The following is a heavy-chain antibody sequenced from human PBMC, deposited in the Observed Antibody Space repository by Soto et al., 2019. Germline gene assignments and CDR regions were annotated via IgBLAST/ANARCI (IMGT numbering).Heavy chain of an antibody. Sequence: ASVKVSCKASGYTFTDYGVTWVRQAPGQGLEWMGWISAYSGNTDYAQNVQGRVTMTTDTSTTTAYVELRTPRSDDTAIYYCARGYFYGSGTYPIDYWGQGTLVTVSS. J-gene: IGHJ4*01. CDR2: ISAYSGNT. CDR1: GYTFTDYG. V-gene: IGHV1-18*01. D-gene: IGHD3-10*01. CDR3: ARGYFYGSGTYPIDY.